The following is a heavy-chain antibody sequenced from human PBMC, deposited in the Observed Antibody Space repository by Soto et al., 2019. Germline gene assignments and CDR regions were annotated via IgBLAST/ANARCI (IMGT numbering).Heavy chain of an antibody. J-gene: IGHJ4*02. V-gene: IGHV4-39*01. CDR3: ARHVVRPTSWTGDFFDY. Sequence: QVQLQESGPGLVKPSETLSLTCTVSGDSVGSRRYHWGWIRQPPGKGLEWIGNIYHSETTSYNPSLKSRVTISVDTSKNQFSLEVFSVTAADTAIYYCARHVVRPTSWTGDFFDYWGKGTLVTVSS. CDR1: GDSVGSRRYH. CDR2: IYHSETT. D-gene: IGHD2-21*01.